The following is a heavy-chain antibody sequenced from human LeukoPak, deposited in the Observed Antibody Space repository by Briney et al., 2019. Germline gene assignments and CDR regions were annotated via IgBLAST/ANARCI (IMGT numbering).Heavy chain of an antibody. CDR2: IDHRGDT. Sequence: KPSETLSLTCAVYGGSFSRYYWSWIRQSPGKGLEWIAEIDHRGDTNYNPPVKSRVTISVDTSKNQFSLKMRSLSAADTALYYCARGATISETGYFDFWGQGTLVTVSS. J-gene: IGHJ4*03. CDR1: GGSFSRYY. D-gene: IGHD5-24*01. V-gene: IGHV4-34*01. CDR3: ARGATISETGYFDF.